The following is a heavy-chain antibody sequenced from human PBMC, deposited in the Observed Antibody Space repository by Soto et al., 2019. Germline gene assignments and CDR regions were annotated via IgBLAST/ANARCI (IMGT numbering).Heavy chain of an antibody. V-gene: IGHV4-34*01. J-gene: IGHJ4*02. Sequence: SETLSLTCAVYGGSFSGYYWIWIRQPPGKGLEWIGEINHSGSTNYNPSLKSRVTISVDTSKNQFSLKLSSVTAADTAVYYCARRTTVIQFDYWGQRTLVTVSS. D-gene: IGHD4-4*01. CDR2: INHSGST. CDR3: ARRTTVIQFDY. CDR1: GGSFSGYY.